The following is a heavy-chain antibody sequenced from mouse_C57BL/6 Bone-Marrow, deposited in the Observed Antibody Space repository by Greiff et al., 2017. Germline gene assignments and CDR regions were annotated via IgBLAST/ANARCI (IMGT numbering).Heavy chain of an antibody. J-gene: IGHJ2*01. Sequence: EVMLVESGAELVRPGASVTLSCTASGYNITDDYIHWVKQRSEQGLEWIGWINPEIGDTEYASKFQGKATITSDTSSNTAYLQLSSLTSEDTAVYYCSSFDGNYFDFWGQGTPLTVAS. CDR1: GYNITDDY. CDR2: INPEIGDT. CDR3: SSFDGNYFDF. V-gene: IGHV14-4*01. D-gene: IGHD2-3*01.